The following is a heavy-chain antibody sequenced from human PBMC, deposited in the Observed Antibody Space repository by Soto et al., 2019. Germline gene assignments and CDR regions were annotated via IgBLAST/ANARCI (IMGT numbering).Heavy chain of an antibody. Sequence: EVQLVESGGGLVQPGGSLRLSCAASEFTFSTYAMNWVRQAPGKGLEWVSYISSSSQNIRYADSVKGRFTISRDNAKISLYLQMNSLRAEDTAVYYCARDQSRGQVFYYYMDVWGKGTTVTVSS. J-gene: IGHJ6*03. D-gene: IGHD3-10*01. V-gene: IGHV3-48*01. CDR1: EFTFSTYA. CDR2: ISSSSQNI. CDR3: ARDQSRGQVFYYYMDV.